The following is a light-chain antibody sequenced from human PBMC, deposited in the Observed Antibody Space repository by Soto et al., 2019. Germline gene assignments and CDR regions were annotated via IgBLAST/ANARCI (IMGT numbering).Light chain of an antibody. V-gene: IGLV2-14*01. J-gene: IGLJ2*01. CDR3: SSYTSSSTQ. Sequence: QSALTQPASVSGSPGQSITISCTGTSSDVGGYNYVSWYQQHPGKALKLMIYDVSNRPSGVSNRFSGSKSGNTASLTISGLQAEDEADYYCSSYTSSSTQFGGGTKLTVL. CDR1: SSDVGGYNY. CDR2: DVS.